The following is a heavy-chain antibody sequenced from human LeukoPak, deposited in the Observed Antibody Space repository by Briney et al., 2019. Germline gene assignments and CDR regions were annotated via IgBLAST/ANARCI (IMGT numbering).Heavy chain of an antibody. D-gene: IGHD6-19*01. J-gene: IGHJ4*02. CDR1: GGSFSGYY. V-gene: IGHV4-34*01. CDR2: IYHSGST. CDR3: AREGLPPGYSSGWYPDY. Sequence: SETLSLTCAVYGGSFSGYYWTLIRQPPGKGLEWIGSIYHSGSTYYNPSLKSRVTISVDTSKNQFSLKLSSVTAADTAVYYCAREGLPPGYSSGWYPDYWGQGTLVTVSS.